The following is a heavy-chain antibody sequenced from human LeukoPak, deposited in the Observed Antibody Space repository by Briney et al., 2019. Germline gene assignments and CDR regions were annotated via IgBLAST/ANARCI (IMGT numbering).Heavy chain of an antibody. CDR3: AREGRRIQLWPPDY. V-gene: IGHV1-18*01. CDR1: GYTFTSYG. CDR2: ISAYNGNT. J-gene: IGHJ4*02. Sequence: WASVKVSCKASGYTFTSYGISWVRQAPGQGLEWMGWISAYNGNTNYAQKLQGRVTMTTDTSTSTAYMELRSLRSDDTAVYYCAREGRRIQLWPPDYWGQGTLVTVSS. D-gene: IGHD5-18*01.